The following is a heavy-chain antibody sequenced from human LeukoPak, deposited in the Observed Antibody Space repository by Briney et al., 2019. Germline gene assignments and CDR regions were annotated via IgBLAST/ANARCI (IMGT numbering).Heavy chain of an antibody. D-gene: IGHD2-21*01. CDR3: AKEFLRPYFDY. J-gene: IGHJ4*02. V-gene: IGHV3-7*03. CDR2: IKQDGSEK. CDR1: GFTFSTYW. Sequence: PGRSLRLSCAASGFTFSTYWMTWVRQPPGQGLEWVANIKQDGSEKYYVDSVKGRFAISRDNAKNSLYLQMNSLRAEDTAVYYCAKEFLRPYFDYWGQGTLVTVSS.